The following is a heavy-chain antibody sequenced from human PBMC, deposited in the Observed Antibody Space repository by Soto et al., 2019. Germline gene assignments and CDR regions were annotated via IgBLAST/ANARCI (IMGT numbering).Heavy chain of an antibody. J-gene: IGHJ4*02. Sequence: QVQLQESGPGLVKPSETLSLTCTVSGGSISSYYWSWIRQPPGKGLEWIGYIYYSGSTNYNPSLQSRVTISVDTSKNQFSLKLSSVTAADTAVYYCARTLYGSGSYYFDYWGQGTLVTVSS. CDR1: GGSISSYY. CDR3: ARTLYGSGSYYFDY. CDR2: IYYSGST. D-gene: IGHD3-10*01. V-gene: IGHV4-59*08.